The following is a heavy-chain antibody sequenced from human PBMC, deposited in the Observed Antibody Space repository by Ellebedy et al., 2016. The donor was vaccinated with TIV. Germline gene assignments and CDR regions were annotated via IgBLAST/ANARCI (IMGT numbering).Heavy chain of an antibody. Sequence: AASVKVSCKASGGSFSSYGISWVRQAPGQGLEWMGRIIPILGIANYAQRFQGRVTITADKSTSTAYMELSSLRSEDKAVYYCAAGNDGGWFDPWGQGTRVTVSS. D-gene: IGHD1-1*01. CDR2: IIPILGIA. CDR1: GGSFSSYG. J-gene: IGHJ5*02. V-gene: IGHV1-69*04. CDR3: AAGNDGGWFDP.